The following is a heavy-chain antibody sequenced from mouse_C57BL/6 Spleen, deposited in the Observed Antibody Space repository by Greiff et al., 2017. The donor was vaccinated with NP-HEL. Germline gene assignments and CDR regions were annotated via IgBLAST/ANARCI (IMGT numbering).Heavy chain of an antibody. V-gene: IGHV5-6*01. CDR3: ARHQIYDGYPCSMDY. CDR1: GFTFSSYG. D-gene: IGHD2-3*01. CDR2: ISSGGSYT. Sequence: VQLKESGGDLVKPGGSLKLSCAASGFTFSSYGMSWVRQTPDKRLEWVATISSGGSYTYYPDSVKGRFTISRANAKNTLYLQMSSLKSEDTAMYYCARHQIYDGYPCSMDYWGQGTSVTVSS. J-gene: IGHJ4*01.